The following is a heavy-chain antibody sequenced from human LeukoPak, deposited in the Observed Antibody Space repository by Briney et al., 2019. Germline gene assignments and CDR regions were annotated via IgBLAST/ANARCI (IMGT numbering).Heavy chain of an antibody. J-gene: IGHJ4*02. CDR3: ARADSGDYPDY. CDR1: GGSISSSSYY. Sequence: SETLSLTCTVSGGSISSSSYYWGWIRQPPGKGLEWIGSIYYSGSTYYNPSLKSRVTISVDTSKNQFSLKLSSVTAADTAVYYCARADSGDYPDYWGQGTLVTVSS. V-gene: IGHV4-39*07. D-gene: IGHD6-19*01. CDR2: IYYSGST.